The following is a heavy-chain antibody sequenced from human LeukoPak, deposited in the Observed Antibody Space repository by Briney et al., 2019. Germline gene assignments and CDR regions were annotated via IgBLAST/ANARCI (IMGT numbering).Heavy chain of an antibody. CDR3: VRGHVAVAAHDDAFDI. CDR2: ISTSSSYI. CDR1: GSTFSSYS. V-gene: IGHV3-21*01. D-gene: IGHD6-19*01. J-gene: IGHJ3*02. Sequence: GGSLRLSCAASGSTFSSYSMNWVRQAPGKGLEWVSSISTSSSYIYYADSVKGRFTISRDNAKNSLYLQMNSLRAEDTAVYYCVRGHVAVAAHDDAFDIWGQGTMVTVSS.